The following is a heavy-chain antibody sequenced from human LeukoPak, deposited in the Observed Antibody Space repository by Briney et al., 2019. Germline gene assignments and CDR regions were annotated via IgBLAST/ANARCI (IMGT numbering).Heavy chain of an antibody. CDR2: ISAYDGNT. D-gene: IGHD3-22*01. CDR3: ARSTSYYDSSGYYPLYYFDY. CDR1: GYTFTSYG. V-gene: IGHV1-18*01. Sequence: ASVKVSCKASGYTFTSYGISWVRQAPGQGLEWMGWISAYDGNTNYAQKLQGRVTMTTDTSTSTAYMELRSLRSDDTAVYYCARSTSYYDSSGYYPLYYFDYWGQGTLVSVSS. J-gene: IGHJ4*02.